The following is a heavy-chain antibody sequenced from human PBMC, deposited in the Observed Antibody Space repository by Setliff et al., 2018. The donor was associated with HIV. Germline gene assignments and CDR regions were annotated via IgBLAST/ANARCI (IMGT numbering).Heavy chain of an antibody. J-gene: IGHJ4*02. D-gene: IGHD1-26*01. Sequence: ASVKVSCKASGYTFTSYAMHWVRQAPGQRLEWMGWINAGNGNTKFSQKFQGRVTFTRDTSASTAYMELSSPRSEDTAVCYCARAGYLLHYFDSWGQGTLVTVSS. CDR1: GYTFTSYA. CDR2: INAGNGNT. CDR3: ARAGYLLHYFDS. V-gene: IGHV1-3*01.